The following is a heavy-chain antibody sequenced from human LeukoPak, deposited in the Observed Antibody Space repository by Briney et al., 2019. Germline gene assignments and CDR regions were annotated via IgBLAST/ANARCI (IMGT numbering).Heavy chain of an antibody. CDR1: GGSFSGYY. J-gene: IGHJ1*01. D-gene: IGHD6-19*01. V-gene: IGHV4-34*01. CDR2: TNHSGST. Sequence: SETLSLTCAVFGGSFSGYYWSWIRQPPGKGLEWIGETNHSGSTNYNPSLKSRVTISVDTSKNQFSLELSSVTASDTAMYYCARRGTGWYSFQLWGQGTLVTVSS. CDR3: ARRGTGWYSFQL.